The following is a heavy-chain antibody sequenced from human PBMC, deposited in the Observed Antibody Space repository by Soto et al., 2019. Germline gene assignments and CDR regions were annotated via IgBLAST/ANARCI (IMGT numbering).Heavy chain of an antibody. D-gene: IGHD1-7*01. CDR3: ARDPPTGSTLDWVDS. J-gene: IGHJ5*01. CDR1: GFSFSSDS. CDR2: ISSSGSFM. Sequence: EVHLVESGGGLVKPGGSLRLSCVGSGFSFSSDSMGWVRQAPGKGLEWVSSISSSGSFMNYADSVKGRFTISRDNAKNSLYLQMSGLKDEVTAVYYCARDPPTGSTLDWVDSWGQGTLVTVSS. V-gene: IGHV3-21*01.